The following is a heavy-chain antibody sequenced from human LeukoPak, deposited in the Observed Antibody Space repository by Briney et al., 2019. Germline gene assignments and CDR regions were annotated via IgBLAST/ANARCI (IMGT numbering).Heavy chain of an antibody. J-gene: IGHJ4*02. D-gene: IGHD3-3*01. CDR2: VHISETT. V-gene: IGHV4-4*07. Sequence: SDTLSLTCTVSGGSISGYFWHWIRQPAGKGLEWIGRVHISETTIYNPSLKSRVTMSVDTSNNHFSLNPSSVTAADTAVYYCARGYRISEIRFFEWLLDYWGQGYLVTVSS. CDR1: GGSISGYF. CDR3: ARGYRISEIRFFEWLLDY.